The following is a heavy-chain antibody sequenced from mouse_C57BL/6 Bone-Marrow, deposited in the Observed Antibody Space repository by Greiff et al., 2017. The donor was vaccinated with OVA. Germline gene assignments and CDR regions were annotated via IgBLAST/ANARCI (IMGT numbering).Heavy chain of an antibody. Sequence: EVQRVESGGGLVQPGGSLSLSCAASGFTFTDYYMSWVRQPPGKALEWLGFIRNKANGYTTEYSASVKGRFTISRDNSQSILYLQMNALRAEDSATYYCARYGYYGTKYYFDYWGQGTTLTVSS. D-gene: IGHD1-1*01. CDR1: GFTFTDYY. J-gene: IGHJ2*01. V-gene: IGHV7-3*01. CDR3: ARYGYYGTKYYFDY. CDR2: IRNKANGYTT.